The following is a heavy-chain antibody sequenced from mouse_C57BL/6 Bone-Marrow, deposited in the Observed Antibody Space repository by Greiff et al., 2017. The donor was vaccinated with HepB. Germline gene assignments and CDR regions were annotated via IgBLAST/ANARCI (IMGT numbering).Heavy chain of an antibody. J-gene: IGHJ4*01. CDR3: ARHPYDYDGMDY. Sequence: VKLMESGPGLVAPSQSLSITCTVSGFSLTSYGVHWVRQPPGKGLEWLVVIWSDGSTTYNSALKSRLSISKDNSKSQVFLKMNSLQTDDTAMYYCARHPYDYDGMDYWGQGTSVTVSS. V-gene: IGHV2-6-1*01. CDR2: IWSDGST. CDR1: GFSLTSYG.